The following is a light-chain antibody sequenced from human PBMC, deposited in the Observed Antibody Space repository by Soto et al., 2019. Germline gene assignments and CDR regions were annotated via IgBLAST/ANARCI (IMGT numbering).Light chain of an antibody. CDR3: QQYNNWPPWP. Sequence: EIVMTQSPATLSVSPGERATLSCRASQSVSSNLAWYQQKPGQAPRLLIYGASTRATGIPARFSGSGSGTDFTLPISSLQSEDFAVYYCQQYNNWPPWPFGQGTKVQIK. CDR2: GAS. J-gene: IGKJ1*01. V-gene: IGKV3-15*01. CDR1: QSVSSN.